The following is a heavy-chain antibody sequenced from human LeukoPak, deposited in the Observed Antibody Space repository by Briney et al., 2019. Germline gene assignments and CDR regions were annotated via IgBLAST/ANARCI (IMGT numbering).Heavy chain of an antibody. CDR2: IFYSGST. CDR1: DGSISTTNYY. V-gene: IGHV4-39*07. J-gene: IGHJ4*02. D-gene: IGHD2-15*01. CDR3: ASSTYLVVPFDY. Sequence: SETLSLTCTVSDGSISTTNYYWGWVRQPPGKGLEWIGSIFYSGSTYYNPSLKSRVTISVDTSKNLFSLNLYSVTAVDTAVYYCASSTYLVVPFDYWGQGTLVTVSS.